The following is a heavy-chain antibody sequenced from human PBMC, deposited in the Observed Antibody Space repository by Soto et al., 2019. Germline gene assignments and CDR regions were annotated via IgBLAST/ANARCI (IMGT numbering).Heavy chain of an antibody. J-gene: IGHJ4*02. CDR1: GGAFSNIA. CDR2: ITPILGTP. CDR3: VRGGSGSRGDY. D-gene: IGHD3-10*01. V-gene: IGHV1-69*01. Sequence: QVQLVQSGAEMKKPGSSVKVSCKTSGGAFSNIAGSWVRQAPGQGLEWVGGITPILGTPSYAQKFQGRVTITEDVSTTSAYMEITSLTSEDTALYYCVRGGSGSRGDYWGQGTLVTVSS.